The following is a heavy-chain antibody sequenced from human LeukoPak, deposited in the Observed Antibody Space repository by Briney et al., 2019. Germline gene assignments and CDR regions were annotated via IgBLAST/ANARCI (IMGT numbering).Heavy chain of an antibody. Sequence: SETLSLTCTVSGGSISSYYWSWIRQPPGKGLEWIGYIYYSGSTNYNPSLKSRVTISVDTSKNQFSLKLSSVTAADTAVYYCARHRVYDILTGQYYFDYWGQGTLVTVSS. CDR2: IYYSGST. CDR1: GGSISSYY. J-gene: IGHJ4*02. CDR3: ARHRVYDILTGQYYFDY. V-gene: IGHV4-59*08. D-gene: IGHD3-9*01.